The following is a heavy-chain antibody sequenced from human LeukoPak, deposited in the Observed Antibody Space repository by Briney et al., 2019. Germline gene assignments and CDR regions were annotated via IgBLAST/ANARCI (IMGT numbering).Heavy chain of an antibody. CDR1: GGSISSYY. V-gene: IGHV4-59*12. Sequence: SETLSLTCTVSGGSISSYYWSWIRQPAGKGLEWIGYIYYSGSTNYNPSLKSRVTTSVDTSKNQFSLKLSSVTAADTAVYYCARAGDSSSSNWFDPWGQGTLVTVSS. D-gene: IGHD6-6*01. CDR2: IYYSGST. CDR3: ARAGDSSSSNWFDP. J-gene: IGHJ5*02.